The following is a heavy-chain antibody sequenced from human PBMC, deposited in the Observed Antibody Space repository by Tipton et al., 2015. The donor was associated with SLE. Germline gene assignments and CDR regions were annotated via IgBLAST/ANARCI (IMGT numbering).Heavy chain of an antibody. V-gene: IGHV3-21*06. CDR3: APVLTGYYGMDV. CDR2: ISGESDYI. J-gene: IGHJ6*02. Sequence: GSLRLSCAASGFIFRKHSMHWVRQAPGKGLEWVSTISGESDYIFYGDSVKGRFTISRDNAENTLYLQMNSLRAEDTAVYYCAPVLTGYYGMDVWGQGTTVTVSS. D-gene: IGHD4/OR15-4a*01. CDR1: GFIFRKHS.